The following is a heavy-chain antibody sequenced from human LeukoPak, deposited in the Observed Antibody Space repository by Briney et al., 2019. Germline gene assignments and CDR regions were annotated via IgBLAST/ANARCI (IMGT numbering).Heavy chain of an antibody. CDR1: GFTFSTYN. Sequence: GGSLRLSCTASGFTFSTYNMNWVRQAPGKGLEWVSSISGSSSYIYYADSVKGRFSISRDNAKNSLYLQMNSLRAEDTAVYYCARDLLGWELHYFDYWGQGTLVTVSS. CDR2: ISGSSSYI. V-gene: IGHV3-21*01. D-gene: IGHD1-26*01. J-gene: IGHJ4*02. CDR3: ARDLLGWELHYFDY.